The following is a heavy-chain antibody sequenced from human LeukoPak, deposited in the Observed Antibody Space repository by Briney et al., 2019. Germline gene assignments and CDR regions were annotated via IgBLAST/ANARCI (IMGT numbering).Heavy chain of an antibody. J-gene: IGHJ4*02. CDR3: ARGDSYVQIDY. D-gene: IGHD2-21*02. V-gene: IGHV4-39*01. Sequence: SETLSLTCTVSGGSISSRSYYWGWIRQPPGKGLEWIGSMYYSGSTNYSPSLKSRVTISVDTSKSQFSLKLSSVTAADTAVYYCARGDSYVQIDYWGQGTLVTVSS. CDR2: MYYSGST. CDR1: GGSISSRSYY.